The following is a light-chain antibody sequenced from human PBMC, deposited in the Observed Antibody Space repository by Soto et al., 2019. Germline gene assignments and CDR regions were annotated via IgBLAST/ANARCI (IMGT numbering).Light chain of an antibody. CDR2: EVS. CDR1: SSDVGGYNY. J-gene: IGLJ2*01. V-gene: IGLV2-8*01. Sequence: QSALTQPPSASGSPGQSVTISCTGTSSDVGGYNYVSWYQQHPGKASKLMIYEVSKRPSGVPDRFSGSKSGNTASLTVSGLQAEDEADYYCSSYAGSNNHVVFGGGTKVTVL. CDR3: SSYAGSNNHVV.